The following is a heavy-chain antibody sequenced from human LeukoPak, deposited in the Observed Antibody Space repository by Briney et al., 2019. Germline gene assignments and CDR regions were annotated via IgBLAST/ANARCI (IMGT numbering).Heavy chain of an antibody. D-gene: IGHD4-17*01. V-gene: IGHV1-2*02. J-gene: IGHJ4*02. CDR2: INPNNGGT. Sequence: SSVKVSCKASGYTFTGSYMYWVRLAPGQGLEWLGWINPNNGGTNYARKFQGRVTMTWDTSISTAYMEVSRLTSDDTAIYYCARTTTLTSLFDYWGQGTLVTVSS. CDR1: GYTFTGSY. CDR3: ARTTTLTSLFDY.